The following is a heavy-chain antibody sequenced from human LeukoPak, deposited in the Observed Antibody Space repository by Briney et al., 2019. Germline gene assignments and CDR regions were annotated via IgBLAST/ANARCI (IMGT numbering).Heavy chain of an antibody. D-gene: IGHD5-12*01. J-gene: IGHJ3*02. CDR3: ARAGEDIVATILPRFDAFDI. CDR2: IYYSGST. CDR1: GGSISSSSYY. Sequence: SETLSLTCTVSGGSISSSSYYWGWIRQPPGKGLEWIGSIYYSGSTYYNPSLKSRVTISVDTSKNQFSLKLSSVTAADTAVYYCARAGEDIVATILPRFDAFDIWGQGTMVTVSS. V-gene: IGHV4-39*07.